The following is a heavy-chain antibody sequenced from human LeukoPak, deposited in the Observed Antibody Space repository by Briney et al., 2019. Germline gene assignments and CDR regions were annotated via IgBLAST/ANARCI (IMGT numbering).Heavy chain of an antibody. Sequence: GGSLRLSCAASGFTFSSYGMSWVRQAPGKGLEWVSAISGSGGSTYYADSVKGRFTISRDNSKNTLYLQMNSLIAEDTAVYYCARDRWYYYDSSDYYHDAFDIWGQGTMVTVSS. CDR3: ARDRWYYYDSSDYYHDAFDI. CDR1: GFTFSSYG. CDR2: ISGSGGST. J-gene: IGHJ3*02. D-gene: IGHD3-22*01. V-gene: IGHV3-23*01.